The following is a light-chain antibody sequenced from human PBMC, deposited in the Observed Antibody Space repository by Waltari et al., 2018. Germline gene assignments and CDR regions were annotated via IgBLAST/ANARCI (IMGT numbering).Light chain of an antibody. Sequence: AIQLTQSPSSLSASVGDRVTITCRASQGISSALAWYQQKPGKAPKLLIYDASRLGTGVPSRFSGSGSGTDFSLTISGLQPVDFATYHCQQFNTYPYTFGQGTKVEIK. CDR2: DAS. CDR3: QQFNTYPYT. V-gene: IGKV1-13*02. CDR1: QGISSA. J-gene: IGKJ2*01.